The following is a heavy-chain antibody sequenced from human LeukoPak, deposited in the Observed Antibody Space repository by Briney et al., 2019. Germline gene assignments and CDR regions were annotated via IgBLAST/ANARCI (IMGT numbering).Heavy chain of an antibody. Sequence: GGSLRLSCAASGFTFSSYSMNWVRQAPGKGLEWVSSISSSSSYIYYADSVKGRFTTSRDNAKNTLYLQMNSLRAEDTAVYYCAREDTAMANAFDIWGQGTMVTVSS. CDR2: ISSSSSYI. V-gene: IGHV3-21*01. CDR3: AREDTAMANAFDI. J-gene: IGHJ3*02. CDR1: GFTFSSYS. D-gene: IGHD5-18*01.